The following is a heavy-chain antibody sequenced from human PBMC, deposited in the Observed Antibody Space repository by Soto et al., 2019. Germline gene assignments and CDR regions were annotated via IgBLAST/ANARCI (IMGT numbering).Heavy chain of an antibody. D-gene: IGHD2-2*01. CDR2: ILVGGST. CDR1: GFICTSYD. V-gene: IGHV3-23*01. CDR3: ARGVSEYPYCSSTCCGRFDP. J-gene: IGHJ5*02. Sequence: PGGSLRLSCAASGFICTSYDMSWVRQAPGKGLEWVSTILVGGSTHYEDSVKGRFTISRDRSKNTLYLQMNSLTAGDTAVYDCARGVSEYPYCSSTCCGRFDPWGQGTLVTVSS.